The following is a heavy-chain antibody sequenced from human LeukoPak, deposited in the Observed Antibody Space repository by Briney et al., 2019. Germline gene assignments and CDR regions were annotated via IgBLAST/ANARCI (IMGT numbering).Heavy chain of an antibody. CDR3: AKAGHYGSGSYYSDY. V-gene: IGHV3-23*01. D-gene: IGHD3-10*01. CDR1: GFIFSSYA. CDR2: ISGSGTTT. J-gene: IGHJ4*02. Sequence: GGSLRLSCAASGFIFSSYAMTWVRQAPGRGLEWLSTISGSGTTTYYVDSVEGRFTVSRDNSKNTLYLQMSSLRAGDSAVYYCAKAGHYGSGSYYSDYWGRGTLVTVSP.